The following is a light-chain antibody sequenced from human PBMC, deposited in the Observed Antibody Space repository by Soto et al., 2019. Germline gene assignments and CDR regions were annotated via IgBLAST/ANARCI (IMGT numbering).Light chain of an antibody. CDR2: GNN. CDR3: QSYDSSLSGFV. Sequence: QSVLTQPPSVSGDPGQRVTISCTGSSSNTGAGYDVHWYKQFPGTAPKLLIYGNNNRPSGVPGRFSGSKSGTSASLAITGLQVEDEANYYCQSYDSSLSGFVFGTGTKLTVL. J-gene: IGLJ1*01. CDR1: SSNTGAGYD. V-gene: IGLV1-40*01.